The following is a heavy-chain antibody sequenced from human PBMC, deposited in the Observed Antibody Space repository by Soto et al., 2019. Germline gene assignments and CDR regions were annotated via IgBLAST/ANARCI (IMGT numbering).Heavy chain of an antibody. CDR3: ARLPVSGTGAHYYYYGMDV. V-gene: IGHV5-10-1*01. Sequence: GESLKISCKGSGYSFTSYWISWVRQMPGKGLEWMGRIDPSDSYTNYSPSFQGHVTISADKPISTAYLQWSSLKASDTAMYYCARLPVSGTGAHYYYYGMDVWGQGTTVTVSS. CDR1: GYSFTSYW. D-gene: IGHD7-27*01. CDR2: IDPSDSYT. J-gene: IGHJ6*02.